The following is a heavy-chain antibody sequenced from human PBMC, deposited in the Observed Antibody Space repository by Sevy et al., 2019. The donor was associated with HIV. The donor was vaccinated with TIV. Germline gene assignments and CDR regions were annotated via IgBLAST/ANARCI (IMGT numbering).Heavy chain of an antibody. V-gene: IGHV3-72*01. J-gene: IGHJ4*02. CDR2: MRNKADSYTT. Sequence: GGSLRLSCAASGFTFSDHYMEWVRQAPGKVLEWVGRMRNKADSYTTEYAASVKGRFTISRDDSKNSLHLLMNSLKTEDTAVYYCATHAGIAAAGRVFDYWGQGTLVTVSS. CDR3: ATHAGIAAAGRVFDY. CDR1: GFTFSDHY. D-gene: IGHD6-13*01.